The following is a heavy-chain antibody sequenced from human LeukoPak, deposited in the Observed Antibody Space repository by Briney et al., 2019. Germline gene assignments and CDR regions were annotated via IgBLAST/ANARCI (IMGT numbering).Heavy chain of an antibody. Sequence: PGGSLRLSCAASGFTFSRYWMTWVRQAPGKGLEWVANIKQDGSEKYYVDSVRGRFTISRDNAKNSLYLQMNSLRAEDTAVYYCARYYYYYMDVWGKGTTVTVCS. V-gene: IGHV3-7*01. CDR1: GFTFSRYW. CDR2: IKQDGSEK. CDR3: ARYYYYYMDV. J-gene: IGHJ6*03.